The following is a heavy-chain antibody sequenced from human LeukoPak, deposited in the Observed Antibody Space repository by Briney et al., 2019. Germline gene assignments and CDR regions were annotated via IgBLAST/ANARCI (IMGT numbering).Heavy chain of an antibody. CDR1: GFTFDDYA. CDR3: AKDMGSSSWYWGYFDY. V-gene: IGHV3-43D*03. D-gene: IGHD6-13*01. Sequence: GGSLRLSCAASGFTFDDYAMHWVRQAPGKGLEWVSLISWDGGSTYYADSVKGRFTISRDNSKNSLYLQMNSLRAEDTALYYCAKDMGSSSWYWGYFDYWGQGTLVTVSS. J-gene: IGHJ4*02. CDR2: ISWDGGST.